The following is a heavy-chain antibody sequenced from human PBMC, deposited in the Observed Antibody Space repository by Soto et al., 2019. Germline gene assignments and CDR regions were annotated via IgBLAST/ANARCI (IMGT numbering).Heavy chain of an antibody. D-gene: IGHD3-3*01. Sequence: ASVKVSCKASGYTFTSYGISWVRQAPGQGLEWMGWISAHNGNTNYAQKLQGRVTMTTDTSTSTAYMELRSLRSDDTAVYYCARDPRITIFGVDLDAFDIWGQGTMVTVSS. V-gene: IGHV1-18*04. CDR3: ARDPRITIFGVDLDAFDI. J-gene: IGHJ3*02. CDR1: GYTFTSYG. CDR2: ISAHNGNT.